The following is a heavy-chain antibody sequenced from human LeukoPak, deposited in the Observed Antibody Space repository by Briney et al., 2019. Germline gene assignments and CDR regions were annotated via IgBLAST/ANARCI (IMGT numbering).Heavy chain of an antibody. J-gene: IGHJ4*02. V-gene: IGHV3-33*01. CDR1: GFTFSSYG. D-gene: IGHD6-19*01. CDR3: ARDGTAAVAHY. Sequence: GGSLRLSCAASGFTFSSYGMHWVREAPGKGLEWVAVIWYDGSNKYYADSVKGRFTISRDNSKNTLYLQMNSLRAEDTAVYYCARDGTAAVAHYWGQGTLVTVPS. CDR2: IWYDGSNK.